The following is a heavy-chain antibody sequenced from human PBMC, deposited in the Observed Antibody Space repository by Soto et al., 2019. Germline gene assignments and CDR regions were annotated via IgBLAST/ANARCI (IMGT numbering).Heavy chain of an antibody. Sequence: QVQLVQSGAEVKKPGSSVKVSCKASGGTFSSYAISWVRQAPGQGLEWMGGIIPIFGTANYAQKFQGRVTITADEATRTAYMELSSLRSEDTAVYYCARALDYYGSGSQGTIYGMDVWGQGTTVTVSS. D-gene: IGHD3-10*01. CDR3: ARALDYYGSGSQGTIYGMDV. CDR1: GGTFSSYA. V-gene: IGHV1-69*12. CDR2: IIPIFGTA. J-gene: IGHJ6*02.